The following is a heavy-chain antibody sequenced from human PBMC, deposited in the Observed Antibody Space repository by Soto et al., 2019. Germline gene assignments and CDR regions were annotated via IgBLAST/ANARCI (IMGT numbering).Heavy chain of an antibody. J-gene: IGHJ5*02. CDR1: GASFTDYC. Sequence: SETLSLTCAVYGASFTDYCWSWIRQPPGKGPEWIGEINPNAGTNYNPSLKSRVTISGDTSKKQFSLKLSSVTAADTAMYYCARQRSVVVTPWWFDPWGQGTLVTVSS. CDR2: INPNAGT. D-gene: IGHD2-15*01. V-gene: IGHV4-34*01. CDR3: ARQRSVVVTPWWFDP.